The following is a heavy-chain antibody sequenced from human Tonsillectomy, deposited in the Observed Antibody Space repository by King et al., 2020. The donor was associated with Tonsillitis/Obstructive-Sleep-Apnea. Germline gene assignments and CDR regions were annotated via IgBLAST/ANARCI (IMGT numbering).Heavy chain of an antibody. V-gene: IGHV3-30*04. Sequence: VQLVESGGGVVQPGRSLRLSCAASGFTFSSYAMHWVRQAPGKGLEWVAIISYDGSNKYYADSVKGRFTISRNNSKNTLYLQMNSLRAEDTAVYYCARGGGQWLSSHLHYLDYWGQGTLATVSS. J-gene: IGHJ4*02. CDR3: ARGGGQWLSSHLHYLDY. CDR1: GFTFSSYA. D-gene: IGHD6-19*01. CDR2: ISYDGSNK.